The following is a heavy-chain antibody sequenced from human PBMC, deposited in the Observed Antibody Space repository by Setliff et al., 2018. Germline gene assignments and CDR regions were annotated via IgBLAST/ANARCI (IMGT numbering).Heavy chain of an antibody. D-gene: IGHD1-26*01. CDR2: IRASNDET. V-gene: IGHV1-18*01. CDR1: GYTFTDYG. J-gene: IGHJ4*02. CDR3: ARDSHQWDPLYFDS. Sequence: GASVKVSCKTSGYTFTDYGISWVRQAPGQRLEWVGWIRASNDETDYAQKFRGRVAMTTDTSTSTAYMELRSLRPDDTAVYYCARDSHQWDPLYFDSWGQGTLVTVSS.